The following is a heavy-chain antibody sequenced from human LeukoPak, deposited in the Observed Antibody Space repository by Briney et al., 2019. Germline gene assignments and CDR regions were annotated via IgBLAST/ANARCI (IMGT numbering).Heavy chain of an antibody. J-gene: IGHJ6*03. D-gene: IGHD6-25*01. Sequence: GESLKISCKGSGYSFTSYWIGWVRQMPGKGLEWMGIIYPGDSDTRYSPSFQGQVTISADKSISTAYLQWSSLKASDTAMYYCARHEVIAAADNTYYMDVWGKGTTVTVSS. CDR1: GYSFTSYW. V-gene: IGHV5-51*01. CDR2: IYPGDSDT. CDR3: ARHEVIAAADNTYYMDV.